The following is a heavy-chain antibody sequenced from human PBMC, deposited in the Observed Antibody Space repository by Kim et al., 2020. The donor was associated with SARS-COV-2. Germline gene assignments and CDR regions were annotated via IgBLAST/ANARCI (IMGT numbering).Heavy chain of an antibody. CDR1: GFTFSTYA. CDR2: ISASAAST. J-gene: IGHJ4*02. Sequence: GSLRLSCAASGFTFSTYAMSWIRQAPGKGLEWLSAISASAASTFYADSVKGRFTISRDNSKNTLYLQLNTLRAEDTAVYYCAKDIKLNSRAFDYWGQGTLVTVSS. V-gene: IGHV3-23*01. CDR3: AKDIKLNSRAFDY. D-gene: IGHD3-22*01.